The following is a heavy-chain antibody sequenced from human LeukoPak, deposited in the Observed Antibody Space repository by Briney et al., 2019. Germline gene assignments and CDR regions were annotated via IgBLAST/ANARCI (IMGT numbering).Heavy chain of an antibody. D-gene: IGHD4-17*01. Sequence: GGSLRLSCAASGFTFSSYAMSWVLQAPGKGLEWVSAISGGGGTTYCADSVRGRFTISRDNSKNTLYLQMNSLRAEDTGLYYCAKDRRTTTVTTTDYWGQGTLVTVSS. J-gene: IGHJ4*02. CDR1: GFTFSSYA. CDR2: ISGGGGTT. V-gene: IGHV3-23*01. CDR3: AKDRRTTTVTTTDY.